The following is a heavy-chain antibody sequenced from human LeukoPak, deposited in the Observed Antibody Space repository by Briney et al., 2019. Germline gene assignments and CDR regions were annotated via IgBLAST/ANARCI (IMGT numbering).Heavy chain of an antibody. Sequence: GGSLRLSCAASGVTFSSYWMSWVRQAPGKGLEWVANIKGDGSEKYYVDSVKGRFTISRDNVDNVVYLEMNSLGAEDTATYYCARVAVSGPTGWFDSWGQGTLVIVSS. V-gene: IGHV3-7*01. J-gene: IGHJ5*01. CDR3: ARVAVSGPTGWFDS. CDR2: IKGDGSEK. CDR1: GVTFSSYW. D-gene: IGHD2-8*02.